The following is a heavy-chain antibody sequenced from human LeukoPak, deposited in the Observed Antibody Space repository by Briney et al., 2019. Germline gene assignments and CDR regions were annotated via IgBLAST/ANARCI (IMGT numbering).Heavy chain of an antibody. CDR1: GGTFSSYA. Sequence: GASVKVSCKASGGTFSSYAISWVRQAPGQGLEWMGGIIPIFGTANYAQKFQGRVTITADESTSTAYMELSSLRSEDTAVYYCAREQVGGYDPDRVYYGMDVWGQGTTVTVSS. V-gene: IGHV1-69*13. D-gene: IGHD5-12*01. J-gene: IGHJ6*02. CDR3: AREQVGGYDPDRVYYGMDV. CDR2: IIPIFGTA.